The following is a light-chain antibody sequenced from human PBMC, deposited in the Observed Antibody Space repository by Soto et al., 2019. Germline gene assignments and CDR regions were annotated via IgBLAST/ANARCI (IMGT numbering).Light chain of an antibody. CDR3: GTWDTSLTAVV. CDR1: TSNIGDNY. Sequence: QSVLTQPPSVSAAPGQKVTISCSGSTSNIGDNYVSWFQQVPGTAPKLLIFDNTKRPSGIPDRISGAKSGTSATLDITGLQTGAEAHYYYGTWDTSLTAVVFGGGTKLTVL. V-gene: IGLV1-51*01. J-gene: IGLJ2*01. CDR2: DNT.